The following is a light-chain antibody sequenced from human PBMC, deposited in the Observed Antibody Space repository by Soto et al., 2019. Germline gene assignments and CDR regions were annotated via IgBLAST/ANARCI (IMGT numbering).Light chain of an antibody. CDR1: QSFSSSY. Sequence: EIVMTQSPAALSVSPGERATLSCRASQSFSSSYLAWYQQRPGQAPRLLIYATSTRATGVPARCSGRGSGTEFTLTISSLQSEDSSVYSCQQYQNWPRTFGQGTKMEIK. J-gene: IGKJ1*01. CDR3: QQYQNWPRT. CDR2: ATS. V-gene: IGKV3-15*01.